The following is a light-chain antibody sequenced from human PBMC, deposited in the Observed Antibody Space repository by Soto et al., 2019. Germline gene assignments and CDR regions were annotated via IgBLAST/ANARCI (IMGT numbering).Light chain of an antibody. CDR2: KAS. CDR3: QHYSNYRA. J-gene: IGKJ1*01. Sequence: DIQMTQSPSTLSASVGDRVTITCRASQSISIFLAWYQQKPGKAPKLLIYKASTLESGVPSRFSGSGSGTEFTLTISSLQPDDFATYYCQHYSNYRAFGQGTKVEIK. CDR1: QSISIF. V-gene: IGKV1-5*03.